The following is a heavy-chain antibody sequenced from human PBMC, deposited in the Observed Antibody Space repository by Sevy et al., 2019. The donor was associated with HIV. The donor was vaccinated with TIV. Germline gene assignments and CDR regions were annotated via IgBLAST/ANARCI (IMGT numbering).Heavy chain of an antibody. D-gene: IGHD1-26*01. CDR2: INSDGSKT. J-gene: IGHJ6*02. V-gene: IGHV3-74*01. CDR3: ARDRIVGATSDYYGMDV. Sequence: GGSLRLSCAASGFTFSSYWMHWVRQAPGKGLVWVSHINSDGSKTGYADSVKGRFTISRDNAKNTLYLQMNSLRAEDTAVYYCARDRIVGATSDYYGMDVWGQGTTVTVSS. CDR1: GFTFSSYW.